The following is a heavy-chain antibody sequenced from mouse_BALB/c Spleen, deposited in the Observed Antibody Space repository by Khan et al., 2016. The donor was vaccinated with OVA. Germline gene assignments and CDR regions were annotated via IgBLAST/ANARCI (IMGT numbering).Heavy chain of an antibody. D-gene: IGHD3-1*01. CDR1: GYSITSGYF. Sequence: EVKLLESGPGLVKSSQSLSLTCSVTGYSITSGYFWNWIRQFPGNKLEWMGYIRYDGNSNYYPSLKNRISISRDISNNQFFLMLNSVTPEDTATYDCARGGSSGPAWFTNWGQGTLVTVAA. CDR3: ARGGSSGPAWFTN. CDR2: IRYDGNS. J-gene: IGHJ3*01. V-gene: IGHV3-6*02.